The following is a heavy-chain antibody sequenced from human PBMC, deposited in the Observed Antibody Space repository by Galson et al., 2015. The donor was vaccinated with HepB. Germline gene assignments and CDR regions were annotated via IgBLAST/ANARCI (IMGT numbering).Heavy chain of an antibody. CDR1: GYTFTSYA. D-gene: IGHD5-18*01. CDR2: INTNTGNP. J-gene: IGHJ2*01. V-gene: IGHV7-4-1*02. Sequence: SVKVSCKASGYTFTSYAMNWVRQAPGQGLEWMGWINTNTGNPTYAQGFTGRFVFSLDTSVSTAYLQISSLKAEDTAVYYCASITRGYSYGRNWYFDLWGRGTLVTVSS. CDR3: ASITRGYSYGRNWYFDL.